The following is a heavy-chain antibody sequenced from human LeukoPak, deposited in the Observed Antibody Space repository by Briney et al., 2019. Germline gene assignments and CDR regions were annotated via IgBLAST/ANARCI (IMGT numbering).Heavy chain of an antibody. CDR1: GFTFSSHG. J-gene: IGHJ4*02. CDR2: IWYDGSNK. CDR3: ARDQSDYYDSSGYDY. D-gene: IGHD3-22*01. Sequence: GGSLRLSCAASGFTFSSHGMHWVRQAPGKGLEWVAVIWYDGSNKYYADSVKGRFTISRDNSKNTLYLQMNSLRAEDTAVYYCARDQSDYYDSSGYDYWGQGTLVTVSS. V-gene: IGHV3-33*01.